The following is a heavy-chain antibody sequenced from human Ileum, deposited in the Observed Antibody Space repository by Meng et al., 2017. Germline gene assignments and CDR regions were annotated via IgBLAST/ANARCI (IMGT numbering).Heavy chain of an antibody. D-gene: IGHD3-3*01. J-gene: IGHJ2*01. CDR1: GVSISSNVNY. CDR2: MYYSGST. CDR3: ARNDLAFWYFDL. Sequence: QVQLQESGPGLVRPSQTLSLTCIASGVSISSNVNYWSWIRQHPGKGLEWLGYMYYSGSTYYNPSINTPITISLDTSKNQFSLRLDSVTAADTAVYFCARNDLAFWYFDLWGRGTLVTVSS. V-gene: IGHV4-31*01.